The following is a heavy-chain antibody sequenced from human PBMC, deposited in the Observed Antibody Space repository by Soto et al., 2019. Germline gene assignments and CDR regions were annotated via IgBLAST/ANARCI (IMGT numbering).Heavy chain of an antibody. Sequence: QVQLVESGGGVVQPGRSLRLSCAASGFTFSSYAMHWVRQAPGKGLEWVAGISGDGSNKDYADSVKGRFTISRDNAKNRLYLQRNSLRAEDKVVKYCARGQDIVVVPAARNYGMDVWGQGTTVTVSS. CDR3: ARGQDIVVVPAARNYGMDV. D-gene: IGHD2-2*01. J-gene: IGHJ6*02. CDR1: GFTFSSYA. V-gene: IGHV3-30-3*01. CDR2: ISGDGSNK.